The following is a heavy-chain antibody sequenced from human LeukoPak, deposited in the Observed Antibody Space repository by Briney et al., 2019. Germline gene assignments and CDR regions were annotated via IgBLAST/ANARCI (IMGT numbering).Heavy chain of an antibody. D-gene: IGHD6-13*01. CDR3: ARARTLSSSWYYYFDY. CDR1: GGSISSYY. Sequence: SESLSLTCTVSGGSISSYYWSWVRQPPGKGLEWIGYIYYSGSTNYNPSLKSRVTISVDTSKNQFPLKLSSVTAADTAVYYCARARTLSSSWYYYFDYWGQGTLVTVCS. J-gene: IGHJ4*02. CDR2: IYYSGST. V-gene: IGHV4-59*01.